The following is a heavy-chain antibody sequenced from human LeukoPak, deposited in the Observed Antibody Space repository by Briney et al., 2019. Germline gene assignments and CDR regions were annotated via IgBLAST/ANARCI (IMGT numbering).Heavy chain of an antibody. V-gene: IGHV4-39*07. J-gene: IGHJ4*02. D-gene: IGHD3-10*01. CDR1: GGSISSSSYY. CDR2: IYYSGST. Sequence: SETLSLTCTVSGGSISSSSYYWGWIRQPPGTVLEWRGSIYYSGSTYYNPSPKSRVTVSVDTSKNQVSLKLSSVTAADTAVYYCARDSGRGRITPTGFCFDYWGQGTLVTVSS. CDR3: ARDSGRGRITPTGFCFDY.